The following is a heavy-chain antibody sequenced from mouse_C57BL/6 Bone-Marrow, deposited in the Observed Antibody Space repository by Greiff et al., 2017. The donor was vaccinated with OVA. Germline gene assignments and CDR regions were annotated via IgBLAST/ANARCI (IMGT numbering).Heavy chain of an antibody. D-gene: IGHD2-1*01. CDR1: GYSITSGYY. CDR3: ARAPRGYYGNYD. CDR2: ISYDGSN. V-gene: IGHV3-6*01. Sequence: DVQLQESGPGLVKPSQSLSLTCSVTGYSITSGYYWNWIRQFPGNKLEWMGYISYDGSNNYNPSLKNRISITRDTSKNQFFLKLNSVTTEDTATYYCARAPRGYYGNYDWGQGTLVTVSA. J-gene: IGHJ3*01.